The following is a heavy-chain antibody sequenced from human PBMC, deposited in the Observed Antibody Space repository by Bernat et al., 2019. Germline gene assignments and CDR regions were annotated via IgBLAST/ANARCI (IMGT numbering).Heavy chain of an antibody. CDR3: ARSLKTTVTTYTFDY. CDR1: GFTFSTYD. J-gene: IGHJ4*02. Sequence: VQLLESGGDLIQPGGSLRLSCAASGFTFSTYDMHWVRQSPGKGLEWVAVISNDGSKTYYVDSVKGRFTISRDNSKNTLYLQMNGLRAEDTAVYYCARSLKTTVTTYTFDYWGQGTLVTVSS. CDR2: ISNDGSKT. V-gene: IGHV3-30-3*01. D-gene: IGHD4-17*01.